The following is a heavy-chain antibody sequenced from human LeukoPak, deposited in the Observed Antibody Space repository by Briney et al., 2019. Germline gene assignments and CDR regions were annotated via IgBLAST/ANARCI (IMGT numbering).Heavy chain of an antibody. V-gene: IGHV3-23*01. D-gene: IGHD3-10*01. J-gene: IGHJ4*02. CDR3: AKALDGSGSYYIPFDY. CDR2: ISGSGGST. CDR1: GFTFSSYA. Sequence: GGSLRLSCAASGFTFSSYAMSWVRQAPGKGLEWVSAISGSGGSTYYADSVKGRFTISKDNSKNTLYLQMNSLRAEDTAVYYCAKALDGSGSYYIPFDYWGQGTLVTVSS.